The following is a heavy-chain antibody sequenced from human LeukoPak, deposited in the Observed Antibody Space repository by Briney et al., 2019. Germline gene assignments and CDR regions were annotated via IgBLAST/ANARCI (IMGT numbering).Heavy chain of an antibody. J-gene: IGHJ4*02. CDR2: TNHSGST. CDR3: ARRPSPGTTGTFLDY. Sequence: PSETLSLTCAVYGGSFSGYYWSWIRQPPGKGPEWIGETNHSGSTNYNPSLKSRVTISVDTSKNQFSLKLSSVTAADTAVYYCARRPSPGTTGTFLDYWGQGTLVTVSS. V-gene: IGHV4-34*01. D-gene: IGHD1-1*01. CDR1: GGSFSGYY.